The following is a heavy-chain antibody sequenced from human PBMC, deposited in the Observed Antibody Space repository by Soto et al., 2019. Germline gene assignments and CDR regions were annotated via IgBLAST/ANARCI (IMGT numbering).Heavy chain of an antibody. CDR2: ISYDGSNK. Sequence: PGGSLRLSCAASGFTFSSYSMHWVRQAPGKGLEWVAVISYDGSNKYYADSVKGRFTISRDNSKNTLYLQMNSLRAEDTAVYYCARDPMGSSINYYFDYWGQGTLVTVSS. CDR3: ARDPMGSSINYYFDY. J-gene: IGHJ4*02. CDR1: GFTFSSYS. V-gene: IGHV3-30-3*01. D-gene: IGHD3-10*01.